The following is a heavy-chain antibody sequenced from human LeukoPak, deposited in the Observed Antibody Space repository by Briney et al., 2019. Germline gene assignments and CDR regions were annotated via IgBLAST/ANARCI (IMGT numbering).Heavy chain of an antibody. V-gene: IGHV3-23*01. CDR2: ISGSGGST. CDR3: AKERRYYDSSGYFDY. J-gene: IGHJ4*02. Sequence: GGSLRLSCVASGFTFSSYAMSWVRQAPGKGLEWVSAISGSGGSTYYADSVKGRFTISRDNSKNTLYLQMNSLRAEDTAVYYCAKERRYYDSSGYFDYWGQGTLVTVSS. CDR1: GFTFSSYA. D-gene: IGHD3-22*01.